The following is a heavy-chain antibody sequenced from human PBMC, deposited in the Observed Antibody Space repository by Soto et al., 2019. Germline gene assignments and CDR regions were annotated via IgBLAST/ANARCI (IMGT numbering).Heavy chain of an antibody. J-gene: IGHJ6*02. CDR1: GDSVSSNSAA. CDR3: ARDQVSGSWYGYYYYYGMDV. CDR2: TYYRSKWYN. Sequence: SQTLSLTCAISGDSVSSNSAAWNWIRQSPSRGLEWLGRTYYRSKWYNDYAVSVKSRITINPDTSKNQFSLQLNSVTPEDTAVYYCARDQVSGSWYGYYYYYGMDVWGQGITVTVSS. V-gene: IGHV6-1*01. D-gene: IGHD6-13*01.